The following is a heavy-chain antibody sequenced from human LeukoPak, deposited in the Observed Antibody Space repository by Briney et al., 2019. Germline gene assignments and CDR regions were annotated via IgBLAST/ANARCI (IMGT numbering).Heavy chain of an antibody. CDR2: IFASGST. CDR1: GASISSYY. D-gene: IGHD5/OR15-5a*01. Sequence: SETLSLTCTVSGASISSYYWSWIRQPAGKGLEWIGRIFASGSTNYNPSLKSRIAMSVDTSKNQFSPKLTSVTAAVTAWYYCVQGRPLRLDYWGQGTLVTVSS. V-gene: IGHV4-4*07. J-gene: IGHJ4*02. CDR3: VQGRPLRLDY.